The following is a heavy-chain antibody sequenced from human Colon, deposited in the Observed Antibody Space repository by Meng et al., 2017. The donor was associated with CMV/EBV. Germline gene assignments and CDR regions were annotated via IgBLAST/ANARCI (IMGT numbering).Heavy chain of an antibody. D-gene: IGHD3-10*01. CDR2: ISASATGS. CDR3: AKASYYDGSGSSFDY. V-gene: IGHV3-23*01. CDR1: GFTLSDYA. Sequence: GGSLRPSVAASGFTLSDYAMAWVRQAPGRGLEGVSVISASATGSYYADSVKGRFAISRDNSKTALYLEMNSLRAEDTAVYFCAKASYYDGSGSSFDYWGQGTLVTVSS. J-gene: IGHJ4*02.